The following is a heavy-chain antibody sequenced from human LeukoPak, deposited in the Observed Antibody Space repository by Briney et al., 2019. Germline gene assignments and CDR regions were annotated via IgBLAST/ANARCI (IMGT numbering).Heavy chain of an antibody. CDR2: ISYDGSNK. Sequence: HPGGSLRLSCAASGFTFSSYGMHWVRQAPGKGLEWVAVISYDGSNKYYADSVKGRFTISRDNSKNTLYLQMNSLRAEDTAVYYCANPTKGLTALDAFDIWGQGTMVTVSS. V-gene: IGHV3-30*18. D-gene: IGHD5-18*01. CDR3: ANPTKGLTALDAFDI. CDR1: GFTFSSYG. J-gene: IGHJ3*02.